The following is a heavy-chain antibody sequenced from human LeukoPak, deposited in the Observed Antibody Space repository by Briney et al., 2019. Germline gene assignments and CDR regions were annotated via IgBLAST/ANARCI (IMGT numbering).Heavy chain of an antibody. CDR2: INPSGGST. Sequence: GASVKVSCKASGYTFTSYHMHWVRQAPGQGLEIMGIINPSGGSTTYAQKFQGRVTMTRETSTSTVYMELSSLRSEDTAVYYCAKLAAAGTAHYYFDYWGQGTLVTVSS. D-gene: IGHD6-13*01. J-gene: IGHJ4*02. V-gene: IGHV1-46*01. CDR1: GYTFTSYH. CDR3: AKLAAAGTAHYYFDY.